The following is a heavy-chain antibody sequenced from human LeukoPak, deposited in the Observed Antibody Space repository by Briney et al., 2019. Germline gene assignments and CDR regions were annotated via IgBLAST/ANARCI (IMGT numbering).Heavy chain of an antibody. Sequence: SETLSLTCTVSGGSISSYYWRWIRQPPGKGLEWIGYIYYSWSTNYNPSLKSRVTISVDTSKNQFSLKVSSVTAADTAVYYCARRNYYDSRVVYFDLWGRGTLVTVSS. CDR2: IYYSWST. J-gene: IGHJ2*01. CDR3: ARRNYYDSRVVYFDL. V-gene: IGHV4-59*08. D-gene: IGHD3-22*01. CDR1: GGSISSYY.